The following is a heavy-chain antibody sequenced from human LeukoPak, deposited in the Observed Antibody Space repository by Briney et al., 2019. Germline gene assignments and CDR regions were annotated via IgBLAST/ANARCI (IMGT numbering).Heavy chain of an antibody. D-gene: IGHD5-24*01. J-gene: IGHJ4*02. CDR3: ARDGRNGYNALNY. CDR1: GYTFTGYY. CDR2: INPNSGGT. V-gene: IGHV1-2*02. Sequence: ASVKVSCTASGYTFTGYYMHWVRQAPGQGLEWMGRINPNSGGTNYAQKFQGRVTMTRDTSISTAYMELSRLRSDDTAVYYCARDGRNGYNALNYWGQGTLVTVSS.